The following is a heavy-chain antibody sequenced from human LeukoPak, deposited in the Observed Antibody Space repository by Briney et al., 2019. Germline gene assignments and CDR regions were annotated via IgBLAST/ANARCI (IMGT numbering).Heavy chain of an antibody. CDR2: INPKSGGT. D-gene: IGHD3-10*01. V-gene: IGHV1-2*02. J-gene: IGHJ6*03. CDR3: ARINYYDSGSVNYYYYYMDV. Sequence: GASVKVSCKASGYTFTGYYMHWVRQAPGQGLEWMGWINPKSGGTNYAQKFQGRVTMTRDTSISTAYMELSSLRSEDTAVYYCARINYYDSGSVNYYYYYMDVWGKGTTVIISS. CDR1: GYTFTGYY.